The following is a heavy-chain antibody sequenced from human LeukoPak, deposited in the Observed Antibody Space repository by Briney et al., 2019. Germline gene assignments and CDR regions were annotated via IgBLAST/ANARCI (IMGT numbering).Heavy chain of an antibody. CDR3: ARHHGNGMTNFDY. J-gene: IGHJ4*02. V-gene: IGHV4-4*07. D-gene: IGHD1-1*01. CDR1: GGSISGYY. CDR2: IYSSGST. Sequence: PSETLSLTCTVSGGSISGYYWNWIRQPAGKGLEWIGRIYSSGSTNYNPSLKGRLTMSVDTSKNQFSLKLSSVTASDTAVYYCARHHGNGMTNFDYWGQGILVIVSS.